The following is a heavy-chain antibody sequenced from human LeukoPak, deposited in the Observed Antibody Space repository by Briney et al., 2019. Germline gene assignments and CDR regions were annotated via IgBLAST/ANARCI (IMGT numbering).Heavy chain of an antibody. CDR3: ARNGALGDCSGGSCPLDY. CDR1: GFAFSTYS. CDR2: IRSDSTII. D-gene: IGHD2-15*01. V-gene: IGHV3-48*01. J-gene: IGHJ4*02. Sequence: GGSLRLSCAASGFAFSTYSMDWLRQAPGKGLEWVSYIRSDSTIIHYADSVKGRFTMSRDNGKNSLYLQMSSLRPEDTAVYYCARNGALGDCSGGSCPLDYWGQGTLVSVSS.